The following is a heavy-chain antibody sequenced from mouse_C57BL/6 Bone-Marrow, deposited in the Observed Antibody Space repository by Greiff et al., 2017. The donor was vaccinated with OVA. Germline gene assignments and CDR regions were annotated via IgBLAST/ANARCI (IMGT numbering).Heavy chain of an antibody. CDR2: IYPGDGDT. CDR1: GYAFSSSW. J-gene: IGHJ1*03. Sequence: QVQLKQSGPELVKPGASVKISCKASGYAFSSSWMNWVKQRPGKGLEWIGRIYPGDGDTNYNGKFKGKATLTADKSSSTAYMQLSSLTSEDSAVYFCAREIYYGYVEAPYWYFDVWGTGTTVTVSS. D-gene: IGHD2-2*01. V-gene: IGHV1-82*01. CDR3: AREIYYGYVEAPYWYFDV.